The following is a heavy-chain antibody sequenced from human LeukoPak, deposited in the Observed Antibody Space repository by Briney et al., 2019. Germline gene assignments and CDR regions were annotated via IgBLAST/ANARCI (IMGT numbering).Heavy chain of an antibody. D-gene: IGHD3-3*02. J-gene: IGHJ6*03. V-gene: IGHV4-34*01. CDR1: GDSFSGHY. Sequence: SETLSVTCAVYGDSFSGHYWSWIRQPPGKGMEWIGEINQRGTTTYNPSLKSRLTISMDTSRNQYFLNLDSVTAADTAIYYCARPGIRDYFYYMDVWGEGTPVTVSS. CDR3: ARPGIRDYFYYMDV. CDR2: INQRGTT.